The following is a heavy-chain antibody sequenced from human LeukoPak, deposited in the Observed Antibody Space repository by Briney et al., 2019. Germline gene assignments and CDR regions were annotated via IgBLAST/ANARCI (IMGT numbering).Heavy chain of an antibody. J-gene: IGHJ4*02. CDR2: IKPDGSGE. CDR1: GFNFSIHW. V-gene: IGHV3-7*01. D-gene: IGHD3-3*01. CDR3: VTGGHYSGS. Sequence: GGSLRLSCAASGFNFSIHWMTWVRQAPGKGLEWVATIKPDGSGEDYVDSVKGRFTISRDNARNSLYLQMSSLRAEDTAVYFCVTGGHYSGSWGQGSLVTVSS.